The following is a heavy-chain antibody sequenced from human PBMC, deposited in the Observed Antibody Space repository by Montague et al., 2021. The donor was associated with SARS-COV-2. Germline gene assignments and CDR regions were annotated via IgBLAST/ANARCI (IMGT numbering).Heavy chain of an antibody. CDR1: GDSMTYFY. CDR3: ARGATRTFDY. D-gene: IGHD1-1*01. J-gene: IGHJ4*02. CDR2: IFYRGTT. V-gene: IGHV4-59*01. Sequence: SETLSLTCTVSGDSMTYFYWSWIRQTPEKGLEWIGYIFYRGTTKXNPSLESRVTITVGTSKDQFYLKLNSVTAADTAVYYCARGATRTFDYWGQGTRVTVSS.